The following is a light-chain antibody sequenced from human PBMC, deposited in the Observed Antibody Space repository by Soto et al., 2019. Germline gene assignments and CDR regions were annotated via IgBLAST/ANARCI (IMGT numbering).Light chain of an antibody. Sequence: DIQMTQSPSSVSASVGDRVTITCRASRDIKTSLAWYQHRPGKGPELLIYDASTLQSGVPSRISGSGSGTEFTLTISRLQPEDFATFYCQQINSFPPTFGGGTKVAI. J-gene: IGKJ4*01. V-gene: IGKV1-12*01. CDR1: RDIKTS. CDR2: DAS. CDR3: QQINSFPPT.